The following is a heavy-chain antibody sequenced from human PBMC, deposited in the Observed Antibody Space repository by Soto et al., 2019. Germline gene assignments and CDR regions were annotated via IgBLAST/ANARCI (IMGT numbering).Heavy chain of an antibody. V-gene: IGHV4-59*01. CDR2: IYYSGST. CDR1: GGSISSYY. Sequence: SETLSLTCTVSGGSISSYYWSWIRQPPGKGLEWIGYIYYSGSTNYNPSLKSRVTISVDTSKNQFSLKLSSVTAADTAVYYCAGGYTVPGYNWFDPWGQGTLVTVSS. CDR3: AGGYTVPGYNWFDP. D-gene: IGHD3-16*02. J-gene: IGHJ5*02.